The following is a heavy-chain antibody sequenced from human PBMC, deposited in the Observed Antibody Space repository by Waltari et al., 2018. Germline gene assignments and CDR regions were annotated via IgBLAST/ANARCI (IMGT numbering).Heavy chain of an antibody. CDR2: INPNRCGT. CDR1: GYTFTGYY. Sequence: QVQLVQSGAEVKKPGASVKVSCKASGYTFTGYYMHWVRQAPGQGLEWMGWINPNRCGTNYAQKFQGRVTMTRDTSISTAYMELSRLRSDDTAVCYCARDLRSGYSGYEGFDYWGQGTLVTVSS. D-gene: IGHD5-12*01. CDR3: ARDLRSGYSGYEGFDY. V-gene: IGHV1-2*02. J-gene: IGHJ4*02.